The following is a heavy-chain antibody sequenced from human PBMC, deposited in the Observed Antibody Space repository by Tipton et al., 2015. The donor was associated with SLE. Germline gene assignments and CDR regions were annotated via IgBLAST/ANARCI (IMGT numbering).Heavy chain of an antibody. Sequence: TLSLTCTVSGGSVSSGSYYWSWIRQPPGKGLEWIGEINHSGSTNYNPSLKSRVTISVDTSKNQFSLKLSSVTAADTAVYYCARQDSSGYWSFDYWGQGTLVTVSS. CDR2: INHSGST. V-gene: IGHV4-39*07. J-gene: IGHJ4*02. D-gene: IGHD3-22*01. CDR1: GGSVSSGSYY. CDR3: ARQDSSGYWSFDY.